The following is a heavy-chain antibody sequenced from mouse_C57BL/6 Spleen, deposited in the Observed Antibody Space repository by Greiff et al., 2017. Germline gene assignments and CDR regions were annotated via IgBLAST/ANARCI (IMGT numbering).Heavy chain of an antibody. CDR2: IDPSDSYT. Sequence: QVQLQQPGAELVMPGASVKLSCKASGYTFTSYWMHWVKQRPGQGLEWIGEIDPSDSYTNYNQKFKGKSTLTVDKSSSTAYMQLSSLTSADAAVYYCAKGAGYFDYWGQGTTLTVSS. V-gene: IGHV1-69*01. CDR3: AKGAGYFDY. D-gene: IGHD3-3*01. J-gene: IGHJ2*01. CDR1: GYTFTSYW.